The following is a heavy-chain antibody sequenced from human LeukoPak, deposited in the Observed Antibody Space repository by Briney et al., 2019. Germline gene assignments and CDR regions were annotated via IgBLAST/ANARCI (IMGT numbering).Heavy chain of an antibody. J-gene: IGHJ4*02. V-gene: IGHV4-34*01. D-gene: IGHD3-3*01. CDR2: INHSGST. Sequence: PSETLSLTCAVYGGFLSGYYWSWIRQPPGKGLEWIGEINHSGSTNYNPSLKSRVTISVDTSKNQFSLKLSSVTAADTAVYYCARGKSGYTYDYWGQGTLVTVSS. CDR3: ARGKSGYTYDY. CDR1: GGFLSGYY.